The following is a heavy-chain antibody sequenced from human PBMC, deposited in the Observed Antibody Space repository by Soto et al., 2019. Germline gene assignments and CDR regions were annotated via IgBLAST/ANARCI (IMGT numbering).Heavy chain of an antibody. D-gene: IGHD3-22*01. Sequence: SGPTLVNPTETLTLTCTVSGFSLSNARMGVSWIRQPPGKALEWLAHIFSNDEKSYSTSLKSRLTISKDTSKSQVVLTMTNMDPVDTATYYCARTTHYYDSSGYQYYYYGMDVWGQGTTVTV. CDR1: GFSLSNARMG. J-gene: IGHJ6*02. CDR3: ARTTHYYDSSGYQYYYYGMDV. CDR2: IFSNDEK. V-gene: IGHV2-26*01.